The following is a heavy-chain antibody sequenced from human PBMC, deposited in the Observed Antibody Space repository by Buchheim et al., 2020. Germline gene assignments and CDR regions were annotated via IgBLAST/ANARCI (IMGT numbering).Heavy chain of an antibody. V-gene: IGHV3-23*01. CDR1: GFTFSTCG. CDR3: AAFSSSGL. J-gene: IGHJ4*02. Sequence: EVLLLESGGDLVQPGGSLRLSCAVSGFTFSTCGMSWVRQAPGKGLEWLSGITASGSSTYYADSVKGRFTISRDNSMNTLYLQMRSLRVEDTAVYYCAAFSSSGLWGQGTL. CDR2: ITASGSST. D-gene: IGHD3-10*01.